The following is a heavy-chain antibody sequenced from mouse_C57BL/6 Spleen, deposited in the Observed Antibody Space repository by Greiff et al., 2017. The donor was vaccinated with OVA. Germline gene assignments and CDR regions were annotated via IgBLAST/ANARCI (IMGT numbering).Heavy chain of an antibody. CDR3: TRLGYGNYGAY. J-gene: IGHJ3*01. D-gene: IGHD2-1*01. Sequence: EVKLVESGEGLVKPGGSLKLSCAASGFTFSSYAMSWVRQTPEKRLEWVAYISSGGDYIYYADNARNTLYLQMSSLKSEDTAMYYCTRLGYGNYGAYWGQGTLVTVSA. CDR2: ISSGGDYI. CDR1: GFTFSSYA. V-gene: IGHV5-9-1*02.